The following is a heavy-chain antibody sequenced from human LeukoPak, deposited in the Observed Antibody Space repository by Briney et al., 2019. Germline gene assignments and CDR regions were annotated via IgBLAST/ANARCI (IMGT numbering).Heavy chain of an antibody. CDR1: GFTFSRYD. CDR3: ARKLTGTTYFDY. V-gene: IGHV3-48*03. J-gene: IGHJ4*02. D-gene: IGHD1-1*01. Sequence: GGSLRLSCAASGFTFSRYDMNWVRLAPGKGLEWVSYIHSGGNTIFYADSVKGRFTISRDYAKNSLYLQMNSLGAEDTAVYYCARKLTGTTYFDYWGQGTLVTVSS. CDR2: IHSGGNTI.